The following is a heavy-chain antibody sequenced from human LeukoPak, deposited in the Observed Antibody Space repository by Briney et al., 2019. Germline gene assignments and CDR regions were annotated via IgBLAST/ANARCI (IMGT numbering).Heavy chain of an antibody. CDR3: ARGGQYDTSGYYPIDY. Sequence: GGSLLLSCSASGFSFSDYSMHWVRQAPGKGLEWVALIAYDGDNKYYADAVKGRFTISRDNSKNTLFLQMNSLRAEDTAVHYCARGGQYDTSGYYPIDYWGQGTLVTVSS. CDR2: IAYDGDNK. CDR1: GFSFSDYS. D-gene: IGHD3-22*01. V-gene: IGHV3-30*04. J-gene: IGHJ4*02.